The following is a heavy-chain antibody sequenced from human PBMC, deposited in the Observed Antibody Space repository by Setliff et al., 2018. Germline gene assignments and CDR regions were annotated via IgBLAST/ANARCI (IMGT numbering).Heavy chain of an antibody. CDR3: ARRGMSSSWSQGYFDY. Sequence: SETLSLTCTVSGGSISSSSYYWGWIRQPPGKGLEWIGSIYYSGSTYYNPSLKSRVTISVDTSKNQFSLKLSSVTAADTAVYYCARRGMSSSWSQGYFDYWGQGTLVTVPQ. D-gene: IGHD6-13*01. J-gene: IGHJ4*02. CDR2: IYYSGST. V-gene: IGHV4-39*01. CDR1: GGSISSSSYY.